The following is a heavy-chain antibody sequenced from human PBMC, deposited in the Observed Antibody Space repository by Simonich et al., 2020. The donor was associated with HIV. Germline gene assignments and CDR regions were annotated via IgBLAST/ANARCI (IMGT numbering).Heavy chain of an antibody. J-gene: IGHJ4*02. CDR2: IFDNGFT. D-gene: IGHD4-17*01. CDR3: ARAPDYGANVYFDY. V-gene: IGHV4-59*01. Sequence: HVQLQESGPGLVKPSETLSLTCTVSGGSIMLYYWSWIRQPPGKGLEWIGYIFDNGFTNYNPPLKSRVTISVDTSKNQFSLKMTSVTAADTAVYYCARAPDYGANVYFDYWGQGTLVTVSS. CDR1: GGSIMLYY.